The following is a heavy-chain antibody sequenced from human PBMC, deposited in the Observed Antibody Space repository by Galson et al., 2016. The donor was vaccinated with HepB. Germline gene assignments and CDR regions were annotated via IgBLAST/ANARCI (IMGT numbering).Heavy chain of an antibody. CDR3: ARRGEKSKTFGY. CDR1: GYSFTTNL. Sequence: QSGAEVKKPGESLTISCKGSGYSFTTNLIGWVRQMPGKGLEWMGIISPRDSDTRYSPPFQGQVTISVDKSTSTAYLNWSSLEASDTAMYYCARRGEKSKTFGYWGQGTLVTVSS. J-gene: IGHJ4*02. D-gene: IGHD3-16*01. V-gene: IGHV5-51*01. CDR2: ISPRDSDT.